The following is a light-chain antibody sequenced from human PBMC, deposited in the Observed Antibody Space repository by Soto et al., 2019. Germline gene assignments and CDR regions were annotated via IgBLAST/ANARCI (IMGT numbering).Light chain of an antibody. V-gene: IGKV3-20*01. CDR1: QSVSSR. J-gene: IGKJ5*01. Sequence: LSNPPGTLSLSKRERATLSSRASQSVSSRLAWYQHKPGQAPRLLISGASSRATGIPDRFSGSGSGTDFTLTISRLEPEDFALYYCQHYGGSPITFGQGRLLEV. CDR3: QHYGGSPIT. CDR2: GAS.